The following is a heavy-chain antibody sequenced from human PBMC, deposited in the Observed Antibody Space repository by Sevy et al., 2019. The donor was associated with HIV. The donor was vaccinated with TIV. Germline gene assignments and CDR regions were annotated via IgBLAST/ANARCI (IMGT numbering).Heavy chain of an antibody. Sequence: GGSLRLSCTASGFKFDDDAMHWVRQPPGKGLEWVSGITWDGGRTGYADSEKGRFIISRDNTKSSLYLQMNSLRAEDTALYYCAKDLRRGDILTGYLNYWGQGILVTVSS. D-gene: IGHD3-9*01. CDR2: ITWDGGRT. CDR1: GFKFDDDA. J-gene: IGHJ4*02. V-gene: IGHV3-9*01. CDR3: AKDLRRGDILTGYLNY.